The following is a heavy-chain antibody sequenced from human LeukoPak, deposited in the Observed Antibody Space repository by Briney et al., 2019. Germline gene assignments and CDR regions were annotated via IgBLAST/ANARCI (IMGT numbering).Heavy chain of an antibody. CDR2: ISGSGGST. Sequence: PGGSLRLSCAASGFTFSSYAMSWVRQAPGKGLEWVSAISGSGGSTYYADSVKGRFTISRDNSKNTLYLQMNSLRAEDTAVYYCAEDVAIQLWLGYFDYWGQGTLVTVSS. J-gene: IGHJ4*02. D-gene: IGHD5-18*01. CDR3: AEDVAIQLWLGYFDY. CDR1: GFTFSSYA. V-gene: IGHV3-23*01.